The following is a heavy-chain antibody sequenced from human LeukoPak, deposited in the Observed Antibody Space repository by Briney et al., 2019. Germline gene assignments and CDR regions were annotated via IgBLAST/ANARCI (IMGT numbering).Heavy chain of an antibody. Sequence: GGSLRLSCAASGFTFSSYAMSWVRQAPGKGLEWVSAISGSGGSTYYADSVKGRFTISSANSKNTLYLQMNSLRAEDTAVYYCAAQWLLHGAFDIWGQGTMVTVSS. CDR3: AAQWLLHGAFDI. CDR1: GFTFSSYA. D-gene: IGHD6-19*01. J-gene: IGHJ3*02. CDR2: ISGSGGST. V-gene: IGHV3-23*01.